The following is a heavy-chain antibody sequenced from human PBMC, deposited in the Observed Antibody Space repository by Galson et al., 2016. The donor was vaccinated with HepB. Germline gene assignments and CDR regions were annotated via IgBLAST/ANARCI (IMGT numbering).Heavy chain of an antibody. CDR2: ISYSGSP. J-gene: IGHJ4*02. D-gene: IGHD2-15*01. CDR3: ARSPINFSGFDY. CDR1: GASVSSSDHY. Sequence: SGASVSSSDHYWSWIRQPPGKGLEWIGYISYSGSPYYNPSLKSRVTISVDASKIQFFLQMNSVTAADTAVYYCARSPINFSGFDYWGQGILVTVSS. V-gene: IGHV4-30-4*01.